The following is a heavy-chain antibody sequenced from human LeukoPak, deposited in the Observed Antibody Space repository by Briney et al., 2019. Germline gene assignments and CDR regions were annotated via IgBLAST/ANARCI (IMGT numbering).Heavy chain of an antibody. CDR2: INPHSGGT. CDR1: GFTFSGHY. D-gene: IGHD3-10*01. V-gene: IGHV1-2*02. Sequence: ASVKVSCKASGFTFSGHYIHWVRQAPGQGLEWMGYINPHSGGTSSPQKFQGRVTMTTDTSISAVYMELSSLTSDDTAMYYCARGPRVLLWFGELASWFDPWGQGTLVTVSS. CDR3: ARGPRVLLWFGELASWFDP. J-gene: IGHJ5*02.